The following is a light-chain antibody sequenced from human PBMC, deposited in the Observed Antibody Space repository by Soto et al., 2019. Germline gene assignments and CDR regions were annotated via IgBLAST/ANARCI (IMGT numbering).Light chain of an antibody. CDR1: NIGSKS. CDR3: QVWDTTNPVI. CDR2: DDS. V-gene: IGLV3-21*02. J-gene: IGLJ2*01. Sequence: SYVLTQPPSVSVAPGQTARITCGGNNIGSKSVHWYQQKPGQAPVLVVDDDSDRTTGIPERFSGSKSGNTATLTTSRVEAGDEADYYCQVWDTTNPVIFGGGTKLTVL.